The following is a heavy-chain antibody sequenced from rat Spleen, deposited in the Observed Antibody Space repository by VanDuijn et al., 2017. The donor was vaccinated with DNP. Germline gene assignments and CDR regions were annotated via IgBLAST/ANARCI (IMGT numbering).Heavy chain of an antibody. D-gene: IGHD1-4*01. Sequence: EVQLMESGGGLVQPGRSLKLSCAASGFTFSNYAMHWIRQAPTKGLEWVASISPSGGSTYYRDSVKGRFTISRDYAQSTLYLQMSKLGPEDTAIYYCARASGPRFAYWGQGTLVTVSS. CDR2: ISPSGGST. CDR3: ARASGPRFAY. J-gene: IGHJ3*01. V-gene: IGHV5-19*01. CDR1: GFTFSNYA.